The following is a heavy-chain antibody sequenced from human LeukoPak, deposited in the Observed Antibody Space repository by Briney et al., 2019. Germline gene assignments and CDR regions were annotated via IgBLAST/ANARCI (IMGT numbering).Heavy chain of an antibody. CDR2: ISGFGGRT. J-gene: IGHJ3*02. D-gene: IGHD6-19*01. CDR3: AVDSSGWYDAFDI. V-gene: IGHV3-23*01. Sequence: GGSLRLSCEASGFIFWNSAMTWVRQAPGKGLVWVSTISGFGGRTFYADSVEGRFTISRDNAKNSLYLQMNSLRAEDTAVYYCAVDSSGWYDAFDIWGQGTMVTVSS. CDR1: GFIFWNSA.